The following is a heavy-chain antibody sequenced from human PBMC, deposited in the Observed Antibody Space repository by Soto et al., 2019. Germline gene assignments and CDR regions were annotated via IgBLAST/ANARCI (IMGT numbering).Heavy chain of an antibody. Sequence: QVQLQESGPGLVNPSQTLSLTCTVSGGSINSGGYYWSWIRQHPGKGLEWIGYIYYSGSTYFNPSPRGRFTISRDTSKNQFSWKLSFLTAADTAVYYGVGSSFYSRLDDWAQGTLVTVSS. CDR1: GGSINSGGYY. D-gene: IGHD3-3*01. CDR2: IYYSGST. CDR3: VGSSFYSRLDD. V-gene: IGHV4-31*03. J-gene: IGHJ4*02.